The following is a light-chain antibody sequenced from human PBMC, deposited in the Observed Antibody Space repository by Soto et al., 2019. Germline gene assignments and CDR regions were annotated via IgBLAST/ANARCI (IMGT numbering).Light chain of an antibody. Sequence: QSVLTQPTSVSGAPGQRVTISCTGRSSNIGAGFDVHWYQQLPGAAPKPLIFVNSNRPSGVPDRFSGSKSGTSASLAITGLQAEDEADYYCQSYDSSLSGYVFGTGTKVTVL. CDR1: SSNIGAGFD. CDR2: VNS. CDR3: QSYDSSLSGYV. V-gene: IGLV1-40*01. J-gene: IGLJ1*01.